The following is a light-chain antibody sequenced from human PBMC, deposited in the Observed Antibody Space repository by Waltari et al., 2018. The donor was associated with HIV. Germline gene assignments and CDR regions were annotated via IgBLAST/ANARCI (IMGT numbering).Light chain of an antibody. CDR1: HAITKHSSSY. CDR3: QQLHTYPFT. V-gene: IGKV1-9*01. CDR2: AAS. J-gene: IGKJ4*01. Sequence: DIQLTQSPSFLSASVGDRVTITCRPTHAITKHSSSYLAWYQVKPGRPPKHLSYAASTLQSGVPSMFSGSGSGTDFTLTITCLQPEDFASYYCQQLHTYPFTFGGGTKVDVK.